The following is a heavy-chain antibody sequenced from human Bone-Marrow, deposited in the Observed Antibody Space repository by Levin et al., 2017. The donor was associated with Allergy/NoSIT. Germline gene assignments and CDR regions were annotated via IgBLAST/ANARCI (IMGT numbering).Heavy chain of an antibody. V-gene: IGHV1-69*13. CDR1: GGTFSNCA. J-gene: IGHJ6*02. CDR3: ARDDDPAVIPGSVFDDYFGMDV. D-gene: IGHD2-2*01. Sequence: SVKVSCKASGGTFSNCAISWVRQAPGQGLEWMGGVIPIFNTANYAQKFHGRVTITADESTGTVYLEVRSLRSEDTAVYYCARDDDPAVIPGSVFDDYFGMDVWGQGTTVTVYS. CDR2: VIPIFNTA.